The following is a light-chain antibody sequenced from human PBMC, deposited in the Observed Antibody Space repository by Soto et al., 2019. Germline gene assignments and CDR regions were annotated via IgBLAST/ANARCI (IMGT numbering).Light chain of an antibody. CDR1: QRISNS. J-gene: IGKJ1*01. CDR2: AIS. V-gene: IGKV1-39*01. Sequence: DIEMTQSPSSMSASGGDRVSIAGRASQRISNSLNCYLHKPGKAPKLLFYAISSLQSGVPSRFSGSRSGTNFTITISILQTEDLDTYYCQPTYSTPQTFGQATTGEIK. CDR3: QPTYSTPQT.